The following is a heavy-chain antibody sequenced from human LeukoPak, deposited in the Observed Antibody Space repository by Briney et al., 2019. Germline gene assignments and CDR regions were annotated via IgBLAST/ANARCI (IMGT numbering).Heavy chain of an antibody. CDR1: GGSISSYY. J-gene: IGHJ4*02. V-gene: IGHV4-59*01. CDR2: IFSSGST. Sequence: PSETLSLTCTVSGGSISSYYWNWIRQPPGKGLEWIGYIFSSGSTNYNPSLRSRVTISVDTSKNQFSLKLSSVTAADTAVYYCARGPYYFVYWGQGTLVTVSS. CDR3: ARGPYYFVY.